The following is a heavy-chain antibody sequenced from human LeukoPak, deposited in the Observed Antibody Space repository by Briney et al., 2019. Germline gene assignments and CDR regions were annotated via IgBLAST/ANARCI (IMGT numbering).Heavy chain of an antibody. J-gene: IGHJ4*02. Sequence: SVKVSCKASGGTFSSYAISWVRQAPGQGLEWMGGIIPIFGTANYAQKFQGRVTITTDESTSTAYMELSSLRSEDTAVYYCATATYYDILTGYYSRAFDYWGQGTLVTVSS. V-gene: IGHV1-69*05. CDR2: IIPIFGTA. D-gene: IGHD3-9*01. CDR1: GGTFSSYA. CDR3: ATATYYDILTGYYSRAFDY.